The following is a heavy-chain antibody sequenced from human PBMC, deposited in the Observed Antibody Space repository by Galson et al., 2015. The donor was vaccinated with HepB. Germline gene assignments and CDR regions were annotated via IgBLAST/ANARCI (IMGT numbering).Heavy chain of an antibody. CDR3: ARDGGPAAPYSMDV. CDR1: GFTFSSYG. D-gene: IGHD6-13*01. J-gene: IGHJ6*02. Sequence: LRLSCAASGFTFSSYGMHWVRQAPGKGLEWVAVIWYGGSNKYYADSVKGRFTISRDNSKNTLYLQMNSLRAEDTAVYYCARDGGPAAPYSMDVWGQGTRSPSP. V-gene: IGHV3-33*01. CDR2: IWYGGSNK.